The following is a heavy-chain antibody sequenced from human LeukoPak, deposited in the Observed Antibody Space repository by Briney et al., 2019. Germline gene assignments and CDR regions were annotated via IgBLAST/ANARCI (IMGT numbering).Heavy chain of an antibody. J-gene: IGHJ4*02. CDR3: ARDPRFLERLGFDY. D-gene: IGHD3-3*01. CDR2: ISYDGSNK. Sequence: PGGSLRLSCTTSGFTFNTYAMHWVRQAPGKGLEWVAVISYDGSNKYYADSVKGRFTISRDNSKNTLYLQMNSLRAEDTAVYYCARDPRFLERLGFDYWGQGTLVTVSP. CDR1: GFTFNTYA. V-gene: IGHV3-30*04.